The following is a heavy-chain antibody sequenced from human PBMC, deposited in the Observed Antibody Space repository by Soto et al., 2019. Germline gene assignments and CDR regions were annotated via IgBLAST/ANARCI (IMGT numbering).Heavy chain of an antibody. J-gene: IGHJ6*02. CDR3: ARAAVGSYYYYYYYYGMDV. V-gene: IGHV1-2*04. Sequence: QVQLVQSGAEVKKPGASVKVSCKASGYTFTGYYMHWVRQAPGQGLEWMGWINPNSGGTNYAQKFQGWVTMTRDTSISTAYMELSRLRSDDTAVYYCARAAVGSYYYYYYYYGMDVWGQGTTVTVSS. CDR2: INPNSGGT. D-gene: IGHD1-26*01. CDR1: GYTFTGYY.